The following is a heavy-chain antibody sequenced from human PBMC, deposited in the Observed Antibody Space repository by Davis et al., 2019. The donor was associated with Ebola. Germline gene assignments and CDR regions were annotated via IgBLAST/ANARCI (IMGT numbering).Heavy chain of an antibody. Sequence: PGGSLRLSCKASGYRFTTYWLGWVRQMPGKGLEWMGIIYPGDSDTRYSPSFQGQVTSSADKSITTAYLQWSSLKASDTAVYYCATLSGSYYGGLYFDHWGRGTLVTVSS. CDR3: ATLSGSYYGGLYFDH. CDR1: GYRFTTYW. J-gene: IGHJ4*02. CDR2: IYPGDSDT. D-gene: IGHD1-26*01. V-gene: IGHV5-51*01.